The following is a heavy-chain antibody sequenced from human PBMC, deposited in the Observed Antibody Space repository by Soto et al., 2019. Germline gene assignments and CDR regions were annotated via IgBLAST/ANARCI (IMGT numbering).Heavy chain of an antibody. CDR2: VYNSGST. J-gene: IGHJ5*02. V-gene: IGHV4-59*01. CDR1: GGSISTYY. CDR3: ARDRQHTYGNCFDP. Sequence: PSETLSFTCTVSGGSISTYYWSWIRQPPGKGLEWIGYVYNSGSTKYNPSLKSRVTISESTSKNQVSLRLTSVTAADTAVYYCARDRQHTYGNCFDPWGQGTLVTVSS. D-gene: IGHD4-17*01.